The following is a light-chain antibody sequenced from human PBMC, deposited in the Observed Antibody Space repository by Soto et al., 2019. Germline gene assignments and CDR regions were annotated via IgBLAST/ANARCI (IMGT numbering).Light chain of an antibody. CDR2: DAS. CDR3: QQYGSSPRT. Sequence: EIVVTQSPGTLSLSPGERATLSCRASQSVRSNHLAWYQQKPGQAPGLLIYDASSRATGIPDRFSGSGSGTVFTLTISALEPEDFAVYSCQQYGSSPRTFGRGTKLEI. J-gene: IGKJ2*01. CDR1: QSVRSNH. V-gene: IGKV3-20*01.